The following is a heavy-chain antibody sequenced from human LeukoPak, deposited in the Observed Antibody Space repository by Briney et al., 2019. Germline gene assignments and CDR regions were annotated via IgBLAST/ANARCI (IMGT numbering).Heavy chain of an antibody. V-gene: IGHV3-21*01. CDR3: ASERYNWNYAFDY. D-gene: IGHD1-7*01. J-gene: IGHJ4*02. Sequence: GGSLRLSCAASGFTFSSSSINWVRQAPGKGLEWVSSISSGSSYIYYANPLKGRFTVSRDNAKNSLYLQMNSLRAEDTAVYYCASERYNWNYAFDYWGQGILVTVSS. CDR1: GFTFSSSS. CDR2: ISSGSSYI.